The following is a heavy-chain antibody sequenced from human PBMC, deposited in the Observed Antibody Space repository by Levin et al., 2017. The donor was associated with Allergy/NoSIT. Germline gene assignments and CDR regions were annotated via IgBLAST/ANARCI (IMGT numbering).Heavy chain of an antibody. CDR2: IYWNDDK. J-gene: IGHJ5*02. V-gene: IGHV2-5*01. CDR1: GFSLSTSGVG. D-gene: IGHD2-2*01. CDR3: AHRLGGGLSYWSSTSCCPPTHWFDP. Sequence: SGPTLVKPPQTLTLTCTFSGFSLSTSGVGVGWIRQPPGKALEWLALIYWNDDKRYSPSLKSRRTITKDTSKNQVVLTMTNMDPVDTATYYCAHRLGGGLSYWSSTSCCPPTHWFDPWGQGTLVTVSS.